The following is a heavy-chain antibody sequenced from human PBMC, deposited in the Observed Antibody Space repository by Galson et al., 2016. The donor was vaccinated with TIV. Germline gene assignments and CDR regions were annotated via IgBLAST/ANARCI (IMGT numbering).Heavy chain of an antibody. CDR1: GDTFASYA. J-gene: IGHJ6*03. D-gene: IGHD3-10*01. CDR3: ARVRFGELSGYYYYMDV. CDR2: IIPILGSS. Sequence: SVKASCKASGDTFASYAFSWVRQAPGQGLEVMGGIIPILGSSDYAQRFQGRVTITADASTSTVYMELRSLRSEDTAMYYCARVRFGELSGYYYYMDVWGKGTTVTVSS. V-gene: IGHV1-69*13.